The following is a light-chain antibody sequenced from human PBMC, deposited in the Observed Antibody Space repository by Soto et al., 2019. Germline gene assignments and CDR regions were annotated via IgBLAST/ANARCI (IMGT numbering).Light chain of an antibody. CDR2: GAS. V-gene: IGKV3-15*01. Sequence: EIVLTQSPGTLSLSPGERGTLSCRASQSISDTLAWYQQKPGQAPRLLIHGASTRATGFPARFSGSGSGTDFTLTISSLQSEDFAVYYCQQYNNWPWTFGQGTKVDI. CDR3: QQYNNWPWT. J-gene: IGKJ1*01. CDR1: QSISDT.